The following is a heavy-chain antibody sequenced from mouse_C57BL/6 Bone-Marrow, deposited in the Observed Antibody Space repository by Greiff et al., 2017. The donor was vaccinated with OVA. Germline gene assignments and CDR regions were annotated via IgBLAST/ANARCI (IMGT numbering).Heavy chain of an antibody. CDR2: ISSGGSYT. J-gene: IGHJ2*01. V-gene: IGHV5-6*01. D-gene: IGHD1-1*01. Sequence: EVKLVESGGDLVKPGGSLKLSCAASGFTFSSYGMSWVRQTPDQRLEWVATISSGGSYTYYPDSVKGRFTISRDKAKNTLYLQMSSLKSEDTAMYYCARHGDYGSFFDYWGQGTTLTVSS. CDR1: GFTFSSYG. CDR3: ARHGDYGSFFDY.